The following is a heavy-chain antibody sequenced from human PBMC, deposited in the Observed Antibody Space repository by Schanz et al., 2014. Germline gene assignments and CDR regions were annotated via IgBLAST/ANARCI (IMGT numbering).Heavy chain of an antibody. V-gene: IGHV1-46*01. J-gene: IGHJ4*02. Sequence: QVQLVQSGAEVKKPGVSVKVSCKASGYTFTTYYIHWVRQAPGQGLEWMGKINPSGGSTSYAQRFQGRVTMTRDTSLKTAYMEMTDLKFEDAGLYYCAIHYGDRPLWGQGTLIAVSS. CDR2: INPSGGST. D-gene: IGHD4-17*01. CDR3: AIHYGDRPL. CDR1: GYTFTTYY.